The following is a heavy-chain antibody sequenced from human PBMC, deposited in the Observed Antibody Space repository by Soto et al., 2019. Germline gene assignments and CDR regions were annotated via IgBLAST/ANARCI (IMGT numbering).Heavy chain of an antibody. CDR2: MQPSSGRT. D-gene: IGHD1-26*01. CDR1: GYSFTSLD. Sequence: QVQLVQSGAEVREPGASVKVSCKASGYSFTSLDINWVRQTTGQGLEWMGWMQPSSGRTGYAQKFQGRGTITRDTSINTADMELSSLTSDDTAFYYCARGVTAGVDYWGQGTLVTVSS. V-gene: IGHV1-8*01. CDR3: ARGVTAGVDY. J-gene: IGHJ4*02.